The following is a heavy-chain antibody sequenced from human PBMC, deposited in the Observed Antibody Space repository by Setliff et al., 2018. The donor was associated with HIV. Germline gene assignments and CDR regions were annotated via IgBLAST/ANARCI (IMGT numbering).Heavy chain of an antibody. CDR2: INLVTGKT. J-gene: IGHJ4*02. CDR1: GNTFTRQSHD. Sequence: GASVKVSCKSSGNTFTRQSHDLHGVRQVPGEGLEWMGLINLVTGKTAYLRKFQGRVTVTRVTSASTAYMEMTSLSSEDTAVYYCANGGSGGHFDYWGQGTLVTVSS. CDR3: ANGGSGGHFDY. V-gene: IGHV1-3*01. D-gene: IGHD3-16*01.